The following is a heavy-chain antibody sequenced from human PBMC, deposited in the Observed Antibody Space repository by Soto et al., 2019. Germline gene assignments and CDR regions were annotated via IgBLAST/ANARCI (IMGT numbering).Heavy chain of an antibody. J-gene: IGHJ6*02. Sequence: QVQLVQSGAEVTKPGSSVKVSCKASGGTFSSYAISWVRQAPGQGLEWMGGIIPIFGTANYAEKFQGRVTITADESTSTAYMELNSLRSEDTAVYYCARQLRYFDWFGGMDVWGQGTTVTVSS. D-gene: IGHD3-9*01. CDR2: IIPIFGTA. CDR3: ARQLRYFDWFGGMDV. V-gene: IGHV1-69*12. CDR1: GGTFSSYA.